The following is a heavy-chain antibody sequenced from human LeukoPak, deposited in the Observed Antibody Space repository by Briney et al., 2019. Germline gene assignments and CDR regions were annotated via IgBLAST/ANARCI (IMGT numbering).Heavy chain of an antibody. CDR3: AKETYFDWLMVY. CDR1: GFTFSSYG. Sequence: GRSLRLSCAASGFTFSSYGMHWVRQAPGKGLEWVAFIRYDGSNKYYADSVKGRFTISRDNSKNTLYLQMNSLRAEDTAVYYCAKETYFDWLMVYWGQGTLVTVSS. V-gene: IGHV3-30*02. D-gene: IGHD3-9*01. J-gene: IGHJ4*02. CDR2: IRYDGSNK.